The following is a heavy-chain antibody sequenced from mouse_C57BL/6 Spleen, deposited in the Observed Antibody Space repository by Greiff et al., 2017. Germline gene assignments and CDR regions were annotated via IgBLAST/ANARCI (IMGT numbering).Heavy chain of an antibody. CDR2: IYPGDGDT. V-gene: IGHV1-82*01. J-gene: IGHJ3*01. CDR1: GYAFSSSW. D-gene: IGHD1-1*01. Sequence: VLLQESGPELVKPGASVKISCTASGYAFSSSWMNWVKQRPGKGLEWIGRIYPGDGDTNYNGKFKGKATLTADKSSSTAYMQLSSLTSEDSAVYVCARGDLLLRGFAYWGQGTLVTVSA. CDR3: ARGDLLLRGFAY.